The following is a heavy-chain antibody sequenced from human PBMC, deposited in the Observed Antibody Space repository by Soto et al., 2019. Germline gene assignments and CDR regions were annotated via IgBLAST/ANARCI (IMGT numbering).Heavy chain of an antibody. Sequence: QVQLVQSGAEVKKPGSSVKVSCKASGDTYSSYEINWVRQAPGLGLEWMGGIVPVYGTANYAPKFQGRVTLIAAVPSGTAYMEVSSLRSEDRPVYFCAREAAPHISGWHYWGQGTLVTVSS. J-gene: IGHJ4*02. CDR1: GDTYSSYE. CDR3: AREAAPHISGWHY. D-gene: IGHD6-19*01. V-gene: IGHV1-69*12. CDR2: IVPVYGTA.